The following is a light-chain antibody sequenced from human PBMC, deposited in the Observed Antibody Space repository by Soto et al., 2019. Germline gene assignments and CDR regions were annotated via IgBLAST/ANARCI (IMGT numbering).Light chain of an antibody. Sequence: EIVLTQSPATLSLSPGETATLSCRASQSISNYLAWYQQKPDQAPRLLIYDASNRATGIPARFSGSGSGIDFILTISGLEPEDFAVYYCQQRSDWPRTFGQGTKVEIK. CDR2: DAS. V-gene: IGKV3-11*01. CDR3: QQRSDWPRT. CDR1: QSISNY. J-gene: IGKJ1*01.